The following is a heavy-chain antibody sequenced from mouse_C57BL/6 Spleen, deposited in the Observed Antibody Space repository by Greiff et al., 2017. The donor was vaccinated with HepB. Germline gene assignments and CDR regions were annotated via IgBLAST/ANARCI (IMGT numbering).Heavy chain of an antibody. D-gene: IGHD2-5*01. V-gene: IGHV1-50*01. J-gene: IGHJ3*01. CDR3: ARYSNSCAY. CDR1: GYTFTSYW. CDR2: IDPSDSYT. Sequence: QVQLQQPGAELVKPGASVKLSCKASGYTFTSYWMQWVKQRPGQGLEWIGEIDPSDSYTNYNQKFKGKATLTVDTSSSTAYMQLSSLTSEDSAVYYCARYSNSCAYWGQGTLVTVSA.